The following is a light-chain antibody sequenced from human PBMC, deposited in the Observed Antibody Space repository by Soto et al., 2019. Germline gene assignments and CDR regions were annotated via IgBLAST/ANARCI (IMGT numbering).Light chain of an antibody. J-gene: IGKJ1*01. CDR2: AAS. V-gene: IGKV1-39*01. CDR1: QSISNY. Sequence: DIQMTQSPSSLSASVGDRVTITCRASQSISNYLNWYQQKPGKAPKLLIYAASSLQSGVPSRFSGSGSGTDFTLTISSLQPEDFATYYCQQSYSTPFMFGQGTKVEIK. CDR3: QQSYSTPFM.